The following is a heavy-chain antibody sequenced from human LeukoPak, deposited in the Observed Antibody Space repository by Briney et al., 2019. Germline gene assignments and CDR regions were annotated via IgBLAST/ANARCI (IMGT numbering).Heavy chain of an antibody. D-gene: IGHD3-22*01. CDR1: GGSISGSSNY. CDR3: ARPTFASYSSGYHY. V-gene: IGHV4-39*01. CDR2: IHYSGNT. Sequence: SETLSLTCTVSGGSISGSSNYWGWIRQPPGKGLEWIGSIHYSGNTYYNPSLKSRVTISVDTSKNQFSLKLTSVTAADTAVYYCARPTFASYSSGYHYWGQGTLVTVSS. J-gene: IGHJ4*02.